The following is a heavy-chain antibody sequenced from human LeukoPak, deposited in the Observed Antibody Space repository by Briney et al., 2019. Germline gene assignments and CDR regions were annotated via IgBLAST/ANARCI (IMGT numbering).Heavy chain of an antibody. CDR2: IRYDGSNK. V-gene: IGHV3-30*02. CDR1: GFTFSSYG. D-gene: IGHD1-26*01. Sequence: GGSLRLSCAASGFTFSSYGMHWVRQAPGKGLEWVAFIRYDGSNKYYADSVKGRFTISRDNSKNTLYLQMNSLRAEDTAVYYCARDLFAGPPIVAFDYWGQGTLVTVSS. J-gene: IGHJ4*02. CDR3: ARDLFAGPPIVAFDY.